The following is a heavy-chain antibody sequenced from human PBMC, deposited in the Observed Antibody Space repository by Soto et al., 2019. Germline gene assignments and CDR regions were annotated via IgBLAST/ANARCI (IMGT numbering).Heavy chain of an antibody. Sequence: ASVKVSCKASGDTFTDYYIHWVRQAPGQGLEWMGIINPSGGSTSYAQKFQGRVTMTRDTSTSTVYMELGSLRSEDTAVYYCASGSGYDFLVDYWGQGTLVTVSS. CDR1: GDTFTDYY. CDR2: INPSGGST. D-gene: IGHD5-12*01. V-gene: IGHV1-46*01. J-gene: IGHJ4*02. CDR3: ASGSGYDFLVDY.